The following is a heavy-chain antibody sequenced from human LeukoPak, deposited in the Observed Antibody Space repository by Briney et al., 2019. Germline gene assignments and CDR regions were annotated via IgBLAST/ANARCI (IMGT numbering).Heavy chain of an antibody. D-gene: IGHD6-19*01. CDR3: ARGPQWLVQNQPGADY. CDR1: GYSFTGYY. V-gene: IGHV1-2*06. CDR2: VDPTSGGT. Sequence: ASVKVSCKTSGYSFTGYYINWVRQAPGQGLEWMGLVDPTSGGTDYAQKLHGRLTMTRDTSIVTAYMELTRLRSDDTAFYYCARGPQWLVQNQPGADYWGQGTLVTVSS. J-gene: IGHJ4*02.